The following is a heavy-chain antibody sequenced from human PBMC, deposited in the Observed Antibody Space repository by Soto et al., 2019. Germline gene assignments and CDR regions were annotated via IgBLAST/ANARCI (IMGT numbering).Heavy chain of an antibody. CDR2: IYYSGST. Sequence: PSETLSLTCTVSGGSISRGGYYWSWIRQHPGKGLEWIGYIYYSGSTYYNPSLKSRVTISVDTSKNQFSLKLSSVTAADTAVYYCAGDARLAFDYWGQGTRVTVSS. CDR3: AGDARLAFDY. J-gene: IGHJ4*02. V-gene: IGHV4-31*03. CDR1: GGSISRGGYY.